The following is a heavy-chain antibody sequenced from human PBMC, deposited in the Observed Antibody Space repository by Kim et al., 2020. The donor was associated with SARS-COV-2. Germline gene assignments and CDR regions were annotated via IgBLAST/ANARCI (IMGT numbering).Heavy chain of an antibody. J-gene: IGHJ6*02. V-gene: IGHV6-1*01. CDR1: GDSVSSNSTA. Sequence: SQTLSLTCAISGDSVSSNSTAWNWIRQSPSRGLEWLGRTYYRSKWYNDYAVSVKSRITINPDTSKNQFSLQLNSVTPEDTAVYYCAREGIVRGASYYYGMDVWGQGTTVPVS. CDR3: AREGIVRGASYYYGMDV. D-gene: IGHD1-26*01. CDR2: TYYRSKWYN.